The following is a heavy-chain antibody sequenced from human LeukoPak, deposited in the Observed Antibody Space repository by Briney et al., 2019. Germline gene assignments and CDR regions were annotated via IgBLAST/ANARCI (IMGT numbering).Heavy chain of an antibody. CDR2: TYYRTKWYN. J-gene: IGHJ4*02. V-gene: IGHV6-1*01. Sequence: SQTLSLTCAISRDSVSSISAAWTWIRQSPSRGLEWLGRTYYRTKWYNDYAVSVKSRIRIDPDTSKNQFSLQLSSVTPDDTAVYYCARDGSGYGLFDGWGQGTLVTVSS. CDR3: ARDGSGYGLFDG. D-gene: IGHD5-12*01. CDR1: RDSVSSISAA.